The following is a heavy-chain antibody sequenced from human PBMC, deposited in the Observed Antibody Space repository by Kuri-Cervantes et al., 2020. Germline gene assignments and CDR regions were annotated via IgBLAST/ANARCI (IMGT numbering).Heavy chain of an antibody. Sequence: SETLSLTCTVSGGSISGSCFSWMRQPPGRGLEWIGYIYSGGSTNHNPSLKSRVTISIDTSKNQFSLKLSSVTAADTAVYYCAREMTTVTTTLDYWGQGTLVTVSS. V-gene: IGHV4-59*12. CDR1: GGSISGSC. D-gene: IGHD4-17*01. CDR2: IYSGGST. CDR3: AREMTTVTTTLDY. J-gene: IGHJ4*02.